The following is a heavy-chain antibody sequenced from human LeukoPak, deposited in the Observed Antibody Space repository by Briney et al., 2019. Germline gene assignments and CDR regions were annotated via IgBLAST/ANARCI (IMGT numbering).Heavy chain of an antibody. V-gene: IGHV3-30*02. CDR3: AREYSSSSGYQDY. J-gene: IGHJ4*02. CDR1: GFTFSSYG. Sequence: GGSLRLSCAASGFTFSSYGMHWVRQAPGKGLEWVAFIRYDGSNKYYADSVKGRFTISRDNSKNTLYLQMNSLRAEDTAVYYCAREYSSSSGYQDYWGQGTLVTVSS. CDR2: IRYDGSNK. D-gene: IGHD6-6*01.